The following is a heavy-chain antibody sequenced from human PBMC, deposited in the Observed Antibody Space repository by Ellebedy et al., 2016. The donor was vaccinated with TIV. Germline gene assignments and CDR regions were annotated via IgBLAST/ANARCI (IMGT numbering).Heavy chain of an antibody. J-gene: IGHJ4*02. CDR3: AGHRGNTYGPYDY. CDR1: GGSLSGNY. CDR2: INHSGST. Sequence: MPSETLSLTCGVYGGSLSGNYWSWIRQPPGKGLEWIGEINHSGSTNYNPSLKSRVTISVDTSKKQFSLKVNSVTAADTAMYYCAGHRGNTYGPYDYWGQGTLVTVSS. D-gene: IGHD5-18*01. V-gene: IGHV4-34*01.